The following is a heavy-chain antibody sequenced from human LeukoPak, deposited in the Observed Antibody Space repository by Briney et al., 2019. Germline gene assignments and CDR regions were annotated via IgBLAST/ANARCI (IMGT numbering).Heavy chain of an antibody. J-gene: IGHJ4*02. Sequence: GGSLRLSCAAYGFTFSSYAMSWDRQAPGKGLGWVSVISGSGGRTYYADSVKGRFTIARGNSKDTVYLQMNSRSAEVTAVYYCAKEADSGGWYLDYWGQGTLVTVSS. CDR3: AKEADSGGWYLDY. CDR2: ISGSGGRT. V-gene: IGHV3-23*01. D-gene: IGHD6-19*01. CDR1: GFTFSSYA.